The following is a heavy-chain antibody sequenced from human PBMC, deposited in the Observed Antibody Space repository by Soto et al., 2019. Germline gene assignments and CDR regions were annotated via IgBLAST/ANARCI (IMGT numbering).Heavy chain of an antibody. J-gene: IGHJ4*02. D-gene: IGHD3-16*02. V-gene: IGHV3-49*03. CDR2: IRSKAYGWTT. CDR1: GFAVCPYP. CDR3: TRYHEDYDYIWGSYRP. Sequence: SLTLSCSPSGFAVCPYPLNLFRRATVTWLKTVYFIRSKAYGWTTEYAASVKGRFTISRDDSKSIAYLQMNSLKTEDTAVYYGTRYHEDYDYIWGSYRPWGQGTLVTVSS.